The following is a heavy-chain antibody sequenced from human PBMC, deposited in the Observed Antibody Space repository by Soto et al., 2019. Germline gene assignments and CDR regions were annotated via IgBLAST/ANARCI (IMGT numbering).Heavy chain of an antibody. V-gene: IGHV4-61*01. CDR1: GGSVSSGSYY. Sequence: SETLSLTCTVSGGSVSSGSYYWSWIRQPPGKGLEWIGYIYYSGSTNYNPSLKSRVTISVDTSKNQFSLKLSSVPAADTAVYYCASTEDFFDYWGQGTLVTVSS. J-gene: IGHJ4*02. CDR2: IYYSGST. CDR3: ASTEDFFDY.